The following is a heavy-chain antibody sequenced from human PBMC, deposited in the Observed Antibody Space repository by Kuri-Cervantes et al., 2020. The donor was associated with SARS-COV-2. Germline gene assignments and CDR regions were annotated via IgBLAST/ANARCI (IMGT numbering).Heavy chain of an antibody. Sequence: SCAASGFTFSSYGMHWVRQAPGKGLEWVAVIWYDGSNKYYADSVKGRFTISRDNAENSLYLQMNSLRAEDTAVYYCARADFWSGLFDSWGQGTLVTVSS. CDR3: ARADFWSGLFDS. D-gene: IGHD3-3*01. J-gene: IGHJ4*02. CDR1: GFTFSSYG. V-gene: IGHV3-33*01. CDR2: IWYDGSNK.